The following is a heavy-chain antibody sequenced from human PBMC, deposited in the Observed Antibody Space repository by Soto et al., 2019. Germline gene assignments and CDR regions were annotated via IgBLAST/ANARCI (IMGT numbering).Heavy chain of an antibody. D-gene: IGHD3-16*01. CDR1: GYTFTNYW. J-gene: IGHJ4*02. CDR3: VRPNFGALTHFDF. Sequence: GESLKISCKAIGYTFTNYWIGWVRQTPGKGLEWMGIIFPGDSDTRYNPSFEGQVTVSADESISTAYLQWNTLKASDTAMYYCVRPNFGALTHFDFWGQGTLVTAPQ. CDR2: IFPGDSDT. V-gene: IGHV5-51*01.